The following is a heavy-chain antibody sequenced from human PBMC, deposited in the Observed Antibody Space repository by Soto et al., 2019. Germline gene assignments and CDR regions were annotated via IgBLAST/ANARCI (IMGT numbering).Heavy chain of an antibody. CDR1: GFTFSSYW. J-gene: IGHJ4*02. CDR3: ARVSMVRGIYFDY. CDR2: IKQDGSEK. Sequence: PGGSLRLSCAASGFTFSSYWMSWVRQAPGKGLEWVANIKQDGSEKYYVDSVKGRFTISRDNAKSSLYLQMNSPRAEDTAVYYCARVSMVRGIYFDYWGQGTLVTAPQ. V-gene: IGHV3-7*04. D-gene: IGHD3-10*01.